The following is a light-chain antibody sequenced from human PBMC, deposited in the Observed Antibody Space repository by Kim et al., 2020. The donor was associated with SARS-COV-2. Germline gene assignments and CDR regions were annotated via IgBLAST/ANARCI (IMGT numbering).Light chain of an antibody. CDR3: QQYSSFLPT. V-gene: IGKV1-5*01. CDR2: DAS. J-gene: IGKJ4*01. Sequence: ATVEDRDSITCRARQIISSWLAWYQQKPGKAPNLLIYDASTLESGFPSMFSGSGSGTEFTLTISSLQPDDFATYYCQQYSSFLPTFGGGTKVDLK. CDR1: QIISSW.